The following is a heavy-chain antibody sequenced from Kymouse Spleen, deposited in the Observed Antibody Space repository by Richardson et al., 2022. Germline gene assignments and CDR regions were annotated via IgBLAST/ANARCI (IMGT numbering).Heavy chain of an antibody. CDR1: GGSISSYY. J-gene: IGHJ4*02. Sequence: QVQLQESGPGLVKPSETLSLTCTVSGGSISSYYWSWIRQPPGKGLEWIGYIYYSGSTNYNPSLKSRVTISVDTSKNQFSLKLSSVTAADTAVYYCARSSYNWNVSFDYWGQGTLVTVSS. D-gene: IGHD1-20*01. CDR3: ARSSYNWNVSFDY. CDR2: IYYSGST. V-gene: IGHV4-59*01.